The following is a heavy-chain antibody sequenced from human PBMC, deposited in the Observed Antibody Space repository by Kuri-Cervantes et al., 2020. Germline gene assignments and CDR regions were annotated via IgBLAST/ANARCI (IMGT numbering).Heavy chain of an antibody. Sequence: ASVKVSCKASAYTFTSYDINWVRQATGQGPEWMGWMNPNGGNTGYAQKFQGRVSMTRNTSISTAYMELSSLRSEDTAVYYCARVRYAPDRPKCSGGSCYYTYYHGMDVWGQGTAVTVSS. D-gene: IGHD2-15*01. V-gene: IGHV1-8*01. CDR2: MNPNGGNT. CDR3: ARVRYAPDRPKCSGGSCYYTYYHGMDV. J-gene: IGHJ6*02. CDR1: AYTFTSYD.